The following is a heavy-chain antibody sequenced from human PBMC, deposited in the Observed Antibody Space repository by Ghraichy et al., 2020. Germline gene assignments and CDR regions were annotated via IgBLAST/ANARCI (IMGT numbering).Heavy chain of an antibody. CDR2: IYYSGST. D-gene: IGHD5-18*01. V-gene: IGHV4-31*03. J-gene: IGHJ3*02. Sequence: SETLSLTCTVSGGSISSGGYYWSWIRQHPGKGLEWIGYIYYSGSTYYNPSLKSRVTISVDTSKNQFSLKLSSVTAADTAVYYCARDGRGYSYGKDAFDIWGQGTMVTVSS. CDR3: ARDGRGYSYGKDAFDI. CDR1: GGSISSGGYY.